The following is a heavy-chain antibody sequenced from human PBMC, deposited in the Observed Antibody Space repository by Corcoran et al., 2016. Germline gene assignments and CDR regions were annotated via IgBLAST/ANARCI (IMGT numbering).Heavy chain of an antibody. J-gene: IGHJ4*02. CDR1: CFTFSNAW. D-gene: IGHD1-26*01. V-gene: IGHV3-15*07. CDR3: TTDRKSPGPREVGADY. CDR2: IKSKTDGGTT. Sequence: EVQLVESGGGLVKPGGSLRLSCAASCFTFSNAWMNWVRQAPGKGLEWVGRIKSKTDGGTTDYAAPVKGRFTISRDDSKNTGYLQMNSLKTEDTAVYYCTTDRKSPGPREVGADYWGQGTLVTVSS.